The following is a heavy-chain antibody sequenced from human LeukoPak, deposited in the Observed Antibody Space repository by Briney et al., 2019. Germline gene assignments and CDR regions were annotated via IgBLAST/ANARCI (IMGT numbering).Heavy chain of an antibody. D-gene: IGHD3-10*01. CDR1: GFTFSSYG. J-gene: IGHJ4*02. CDR3: ARYGSGSYYNPPWYFDY. V-gene: IGHV3-33*01. CDR2: IWYDGSSK. Sequence: GGSLRLSCAASGFTFSSYGMHWVRQAPGKGLEWVAVIWYDGSSKYYADSVKGRFTISRDNSKNTLYLQMNSLRAEDTAVYYCARYGSGSYYNPPWYFDYWGQGTLVTVSS.